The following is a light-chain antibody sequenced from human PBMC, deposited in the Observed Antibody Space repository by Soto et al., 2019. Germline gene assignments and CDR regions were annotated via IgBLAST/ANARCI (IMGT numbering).Light chain of an antibody. CDR3: SSYTSSNSLI. CDR1: SSDVGAYKY. Sequence: QSVLTQPASVSGSPGQSITISCTGTSSDVGAYKYVSWYQQHPGKAPKLMVYEVSNRPSGVSNRFSASKSGNTASLTISGLQAEDEADYYCSSYTSSNSLIFGGGTKLTVL. J-gene: IGLJ2*01. V-gene: IGLV2-14*01. CDR2: EVS.